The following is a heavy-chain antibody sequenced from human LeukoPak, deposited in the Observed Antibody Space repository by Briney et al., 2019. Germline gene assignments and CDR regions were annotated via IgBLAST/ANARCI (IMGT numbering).Heavy chain of an antibody. CDR1: GFTFSHYI. CDR3: ARSGREGGDNWFDP. D-gene: IGHD1-26*01. Sequence: GSLRLSCEASGFTFSHYIMSWLRQAPGKGLEWVSSISGSVGYYGDYVNYAASVKGRFTTSRDNAKNSLSLQMTSLRDDDTAVYYCARSGREGGDNWFDPWGQGTLVIVSS. CDR2: ISGSVGYYGDYV. J-gene: IGHJ5*02. V-gene: IGHV3-21*01.